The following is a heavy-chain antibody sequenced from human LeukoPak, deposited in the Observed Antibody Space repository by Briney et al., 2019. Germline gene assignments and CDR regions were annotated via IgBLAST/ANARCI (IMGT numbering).Heavy chain of an antibody. Sequence: SETLSLTCTVSGASIRSFYWSWIRQPAGKGLEWIGRVYASGSTDYNPSLKSQVTMSIDTSKNQFSLNLTSVTAADTAIYYCARTVAGKLVFDYWGQGTLVTVSS. J-gene: IGHJ4*02. CDR2: VYASGST. CDR1: GASIRSFY. CDR3: ARTVAGKLVFDY. V-gene: IGHV4-4*07. D-gene: IGHD6-19*01.